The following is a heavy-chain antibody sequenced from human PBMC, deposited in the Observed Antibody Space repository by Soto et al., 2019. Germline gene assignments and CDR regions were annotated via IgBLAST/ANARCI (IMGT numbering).Heavy chain of an antibody. J-gene: IGHJ4*02. CDR1: GFTFSSYA. Sequence: GGSLRLSCAASGFTFSSYAMSWVRQAPGKGLEWVSAISGSGGSTYYADSVKGRFTISRDNSKNTLYLQMNSLRAEDTAVYYCANDVIVLYCTNGVCYPPDFDYWGQGTLVTVSS. D-gene: IGHD2-8*01. CDR2: ISGSGGST. V-gene: IGHV3-23*01. CDR3: ANDVIVLYCTNGVCYPPDFDY.